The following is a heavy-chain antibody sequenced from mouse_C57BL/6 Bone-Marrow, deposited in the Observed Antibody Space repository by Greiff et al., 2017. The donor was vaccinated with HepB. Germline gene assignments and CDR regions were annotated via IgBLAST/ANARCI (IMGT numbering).Heavy chain of an antibody. V-gene: IGHV5-12*01. CDR1: GFTFSDYY. Sequence: EVQRVESGGGLVQPGGSLKLSCAASGFTFSDYYMYWVRQTPEKRLEWVAYISNGGGSTYYPDTVKGRFTISRDNAKNTLYLQMSRLKSEDTAMYYCARHNYSNSFAYWAKGLWSLSLQ. CDR2: ISNGGGST. CDR3: ARHNYSNSFAY. J-gene: IGHJ3*01. D-gene: IGHD2-5*01.